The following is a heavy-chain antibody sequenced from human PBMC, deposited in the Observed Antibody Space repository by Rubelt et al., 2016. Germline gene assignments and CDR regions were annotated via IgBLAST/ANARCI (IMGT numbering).Heavy chain of an antibody. CDR2: INHSGST. CDR3: ARAEEDLGMDV. J-gene: IGHJ6*02. V-gene: IGHV4-34*01. Sequence: QVQLQQWGAGLLKPSETLSLTCAVYGGSFSGYYWSWIRQPPGKGLAWIGEINHSGSTNYNPSPKCRVTRAVDTSKNQFALKLRSVTAADTAVYYCARAEEDLGMDVWGQGTTVTVSS. CDR1: GGSFSGYY. D-gene: IGHD2-15*01.